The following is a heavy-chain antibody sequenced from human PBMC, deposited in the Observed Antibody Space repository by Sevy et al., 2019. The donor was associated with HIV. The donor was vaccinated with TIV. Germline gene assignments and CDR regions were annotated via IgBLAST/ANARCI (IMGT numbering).Heavy chain of an antibody. CDR3: AKAPNGYYGSGREGYYFDD. CDR1: GFTFSSYA. CDR2: ISGSGGST. D-gene: IGHD3-10*01. V-gene: IGHV3-23*01. Sequence: GGSLRLSCAASGFTFSSYAMSWVRQAPGKGLEWVSAISGSGGSTYYADSVKGRFTISRDNSKNTLYLQMNSLRAEDTAVYYCAKAPNGYYGSGREGYYFDDWGQGTLVTVSS. J-gene: IGHJ4*02.